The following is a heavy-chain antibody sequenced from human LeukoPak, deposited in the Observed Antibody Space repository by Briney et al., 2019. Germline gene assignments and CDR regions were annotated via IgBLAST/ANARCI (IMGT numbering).Heavy chain of an antibody. D-gene: IGHD1-26*01. Sequence: NPGGSLRLSCAASGSTFSSYSMNWVRQAPGKGLEWVSSISSSSSYTYYADSVKGRFTISRDNAKNSLYLQMNSLRAEDTAVYYCARDGRDQWELLDYWGQGTLVTVSS. V-gene: IGHV3-21*01. CDR1: GSTFSSYS. CDR3: ARDGRDQWELLDY. J-gene: IGHJ4*02. CDR2: ISSSSSYT.